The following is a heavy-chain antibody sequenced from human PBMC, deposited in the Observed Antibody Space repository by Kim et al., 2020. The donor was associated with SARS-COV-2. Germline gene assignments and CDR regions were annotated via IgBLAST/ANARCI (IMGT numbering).Heavy chain of an antibody. CDR3: ARGDGGDYYYYYGMDV. D-gene: IGHD3-16*01. CDR2: IYYSGST. J-gene: IGHJ6*02. CDR1: GGSVSSGSYY. Sequence: SETLSLTCTVSGGSVSSGSYYWSWIRQPPGKGLEWIGYIYYSGSTNYNPSLKSRVTISVDTSKNQFSLKLSSVTAADTAVYYCARGDGGDYYYYYGMDVWGQGTTVTVSS. V-gene: IGHV4-61*01.